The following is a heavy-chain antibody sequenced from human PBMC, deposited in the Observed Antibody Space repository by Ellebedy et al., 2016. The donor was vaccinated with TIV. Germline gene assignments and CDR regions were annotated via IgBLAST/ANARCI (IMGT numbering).Heavy chain of an antibody. J-gene: IGHJ6*02. CDR2: ISYDGSNK. Sequence: GGSLRLSCAVSGFTFSSYGMHWVRQAPGKGLEWVAVISYDGSNKYYADSVKGRFTISRDNSKNTLYLQMNSLRAEDTAVYYCAKDLDQFRVGYDNYYYYGMDVWGQGTTVTVSS. V-gene: IGHV3-30*18. CDR1: GFTFSSYG. CDR3: AKDLDQFRVGYDNYYYYGMDV. D-gene: IGHD5-12*01.